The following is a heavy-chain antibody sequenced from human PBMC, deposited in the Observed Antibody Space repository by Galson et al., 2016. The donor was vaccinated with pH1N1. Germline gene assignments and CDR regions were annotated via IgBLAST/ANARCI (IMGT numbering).Heavy chain of an antibody. CDR3: ARDPAYGDYLDRFFQH. Sequence: SLRLSCAASGFTFRNYAMIWVRQAPGKGLEWVGGIIHVESKKDYADNVKGRFTVPRDKSKNTLDLQMHSLRAEDTALYYCARDPAYGDYLDRFFQHWGHGTRVTVSS. CDR1: GFTFRNYA. CDR2: IIHVESKK. V-gene: IGHV3-30-3*01. D-gene: IGHD4-17*01. J-gene: IGHJ1*01.